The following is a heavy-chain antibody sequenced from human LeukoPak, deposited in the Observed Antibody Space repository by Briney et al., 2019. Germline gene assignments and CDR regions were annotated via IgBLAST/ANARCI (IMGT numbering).Heavy chain of an antibody. CDR3: ARDEEGDCGGDCYNWFAP. D-gene: IGHD2-21*02. Sequence: SVKVSCRASGGTFSSHFISWVRQAPGQGLEWMGGINPIFGTDHYAQKFQDRVTITADISTNTVYMELSNLRSEDTAMYYCARDEEGDCGGDCYNWFAPWGQGNLVTVSS. CDR1: GGTFSSHF. J-gene: IGHJ5*02. V-gene: IGHV1-69*06. CDR2: INPIFGTD.